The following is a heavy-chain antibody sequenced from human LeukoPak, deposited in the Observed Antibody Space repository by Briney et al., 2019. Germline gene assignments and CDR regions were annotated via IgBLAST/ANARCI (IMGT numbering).Heavy chain of an antibody. V-gene: IGHV4-4*02. Sequence: PGGSLRLSCAASGFTFSSYSMNWVRQPPGKGLEWIGEISRTGNIDYDPSVRSRATISLDKSKSQFSLRLTSLTSADTAVYYCARGQGAADYWGQGILVIVSS. CDR3: ARGQGAADY. D-gene: IGHD1-26*01. J-gene: IGHJ4*02. CDR1: GFTFSSYSM. CDR2: ISRTGNI.